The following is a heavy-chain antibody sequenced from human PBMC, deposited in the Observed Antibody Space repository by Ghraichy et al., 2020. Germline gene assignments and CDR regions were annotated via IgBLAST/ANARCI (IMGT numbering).Heavy chain of an antibody. CDR2: ITQDGSGK. CDR1: GFSFSSYW. Sequence: GGSLRLSCAASGFSFSSYWMTWVRLTPGKGLEWVANITQDGSGKYYVDSVKGRFTISRDNAKNSLYLQMNSLRAEDTAVYYCASYSDAWYAASWGQGTLVTVS. D-gene: IGHD6-19*01. V-gene: IGHV3-7*03. J-gene: IGHJ5*02. CDR3: ASYSDAWYAAS.